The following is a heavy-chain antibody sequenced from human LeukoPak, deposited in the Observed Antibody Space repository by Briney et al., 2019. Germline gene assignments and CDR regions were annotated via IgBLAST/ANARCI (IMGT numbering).Heavy chain of an antibody. J-gene: IGHJ4*02. CDR1: GYTFTDYY. CDR2: INPNSGGT. V-gene: IGHV1-2*02. D-gene: IGHD3-10*01. Sequence: ASVKVSCKASGYTFTDYYMHWVRQAPGQGLEWMGWINPNSGGTNYVQKFQDRVIMTRDTSISTAYMELSRLRSDDTAVYYCARDWGTMVRGVNGDLRYWGQGTLVTVSS. CDR3: ARDWGTMVRGVNGDLRY.